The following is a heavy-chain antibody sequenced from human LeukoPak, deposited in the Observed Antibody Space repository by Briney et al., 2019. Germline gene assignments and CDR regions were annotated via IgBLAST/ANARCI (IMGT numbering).Heavy chain of an antibody. CDR1: GFTFSSYG. CDR2: IWYDGSNK. J-gene: IGHJ4*02. Sequence: GGSRRLSCAASGFTFSSYGMHWVRQAPGKGLEWVAVIWYDGSNKYYADSVKGRFTISRDNSKNTLYLQMNSLRAEDTAVYYCARDLRYSSGWYRGDFFDYWGQGTLVTVSS. D-gene: IGHD6-19*01. V-gene: IGHV3-33*01. CDR3: ARDLRYSSGWYRGDFFDY.